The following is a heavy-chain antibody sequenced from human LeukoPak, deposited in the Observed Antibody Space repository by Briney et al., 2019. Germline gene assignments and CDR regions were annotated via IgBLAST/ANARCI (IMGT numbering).Heavy chain of an antibody. V-gene: IGHV3-23*01. J-gene: IGHJ4*02. CDR2: ISGSGGST. CDR1: GFTFSSYG. Sequence: GGSLRLSCAASGFTFSSYGMSWVRQAPGKGLEWVSAISGSGGSTYYADSVKGRFTISRDNSKNTLYLQMNSLRAEDTAVYYCAKGYSSGWYVDSYYFDYWGQGTLVTASS. CDR3: AKGYSSGWYVDSYYFDY. D-gene: IGHD6-19*01.